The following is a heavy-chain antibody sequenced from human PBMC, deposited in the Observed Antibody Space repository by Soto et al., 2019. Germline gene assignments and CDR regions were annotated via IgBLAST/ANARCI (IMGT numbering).Heavy chain of an antibody. CDR2: ISGSGGST. CDR1: GFTFSSYA. J-gene: IGHJ4*02. V-gene: IGHV3-23*01. CDR3: AKSDYGDYARFRNHDY. Sequence: GGSLRLSCAASGFTFSSYAMSWVRQAPGKGLEWVSAISGSGGSTYYADSVKGRFTISRDNSKNTLYLQMNSLRAEDTAVYYCAKSDYGDYARFRNHDYWGQGTLVTVSS. D-gene: IGHD4-17*01.